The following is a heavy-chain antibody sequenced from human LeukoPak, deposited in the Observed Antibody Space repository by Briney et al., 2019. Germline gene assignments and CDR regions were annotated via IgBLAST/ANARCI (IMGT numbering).Heavy chain of an antibody. CDR1: GSTFSSYA. D-gene: IGHD3-3*01. V-gene: IGHV3-23*01. CDR2: ISGSGGST. Sequence: GGSLRLSCAASGSTFSSYAMSWVRQAPGKGLEWVSAISGSGGSTYYADSVKGRFTISRDNSKNTLYLEMNSLRAEDAAVYYCAKNYDFWSGYYLYHFDNWGQGTLVTVSS. CDR3: AKNYDFWSGYYLYHFDN. J-gene: IGHJ4*02.